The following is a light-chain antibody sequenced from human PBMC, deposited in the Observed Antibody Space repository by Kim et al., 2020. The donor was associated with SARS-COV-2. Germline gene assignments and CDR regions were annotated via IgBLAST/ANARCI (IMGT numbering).Light chain of an antibody. Sequence: SACVRDRVTITWRDSQGISSSLAWYQQKTGKAPKLLIYGASILQSGVPSRFSGSGSGTDFTLTNTSLQPEDFTTDSCQQLHISPYSFGQGTKLEN. CDR2: GAS. J-gene: IGKJ2*01. CDR3: QQLHISPYS. V-gene: IGKV1-9*01. CDR1: QGISSS.